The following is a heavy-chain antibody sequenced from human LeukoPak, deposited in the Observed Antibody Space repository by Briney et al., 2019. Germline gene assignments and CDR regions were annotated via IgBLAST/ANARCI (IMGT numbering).Heavy chain of an antibody. Sequence: PGGSLRLSCAASGFTVSNNYMRWVRQPPGKGLEWVSLIYSGGGTYYADALKGRFTISRDASKNMLYLQMDSLRAEDTAIYYCARDPPAVAANTYGWGQGTLVTVSS. CDR2: IYSGGGT. V-gene: IGHV3-66*01. CDR1: GFTVSNNY. CDR3: ARDPPAVAANTYG. D-gene: IGHD6-6*01. J-gene: IGHJ4*02.